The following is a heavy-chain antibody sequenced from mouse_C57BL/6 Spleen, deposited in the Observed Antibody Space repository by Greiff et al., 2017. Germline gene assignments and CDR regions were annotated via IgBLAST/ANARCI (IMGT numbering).Heavy chain of an antibody. CDR3: ARPGLPERFIYYAMDY. D-gene: IGHD3-1*01. V-gene: IGHV5-17*01. CDR2: ISSGSSTI. Sequence: DVHLVESGGGLVKPGGSLKLSCAASGFTFSDYGMHWVRQAPEKGLEWVAYISSGSSTIYYADTVKGRFTISRDNAKNTLFLQMTSLRSEDTAMYYCARPGLPERFIYYAMDYWGQGTSVTVSS. J-gene: IGHJ4*01. CDR1: GFTFSDYG.